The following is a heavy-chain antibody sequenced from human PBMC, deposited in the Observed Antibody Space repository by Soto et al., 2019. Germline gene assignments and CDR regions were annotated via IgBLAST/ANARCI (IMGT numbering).Heavy chain of an antibody. V-gene: IGHV4-34*01. CDR2: INHSGST. J-gene: IGHJ6*02. CDR3: ARLVGSVAARVYYYYYGMDV. D-gene: IGHD6-6*01. Sequence: SETLSLTCAVYGGSFSGYYWSWIRQPPGKGLEWIGEINHSGSTNYNPSLKSRVTISVDTSKNQFSLKLSSVTAADTAVYYCARLVGSVAARVYYYYYGMDVWGQGTTVTVSS. CDR1: GGSFSGYY.